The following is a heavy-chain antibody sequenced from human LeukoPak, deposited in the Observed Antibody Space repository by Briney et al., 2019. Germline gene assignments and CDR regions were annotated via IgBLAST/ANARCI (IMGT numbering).Heavy chain of an antibody. J-gene: IGHJ6*03. Sequence: SETLSLTCSVSGASISSDYGSWIRQPPGQGLECIGNIYRSETTKYDPSHRSRATISGDTSKNQFSLKLSSVTAADTAVYYCARHFPYCGGDCPYYYMDVWGKGTTVTVSS. CDR2: IYRSETT. D-gene: IGHD2-21*02. V-gene: IGHV4-59*08. CDR1: GASISSDY. CDR3: ARHFPYCGGDCPYYYMDV.